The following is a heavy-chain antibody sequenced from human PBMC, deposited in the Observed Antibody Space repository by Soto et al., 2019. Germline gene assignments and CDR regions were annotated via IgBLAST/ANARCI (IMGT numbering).Heavy chain of an antibody. CDR1: GGTFSSYT. V-gene: IGHV1-69*02. D-gene: IGHD2-2*01. CDR2: IIPILDIA. J-gene: IGHJ2*01. Sequence: QVQLVQSGAEVKKPGSSAKVSCKASGGTFSSYTISWVRQAPGQGLEWMGRIIPILDIANYAQKFQGRVTIAADKSTSTAYMERSSLRSEDTAVYYCAGARCSSTSCYRWYFDLWGRGTLVTVSS. CDR3: AGARCSSTSCYRWYFDL.